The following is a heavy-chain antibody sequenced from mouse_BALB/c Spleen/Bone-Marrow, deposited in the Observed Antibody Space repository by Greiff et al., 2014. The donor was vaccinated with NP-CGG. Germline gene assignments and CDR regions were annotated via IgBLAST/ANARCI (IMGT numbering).Heavy chain of an antibody. Sequence: ESGAELVKPGTSVKMSCKASGYTFTSYWMHWVKQRPGQGPEWIGDIYPGSDSTNYNEKFKSKATLTVDTSSSTAYMQLSSLTSEDSAVYYCARRDDYDDYYFAYWGQGTTLTVSS. J-gene: IGHJ2*01. CDR2: IYPGSDST. CDR1: GYTFTSYW. V-gene: IGHV1-55*01. CDR3: ARRDDYDDYYFAY. D-gene: IGHD2-4*01.